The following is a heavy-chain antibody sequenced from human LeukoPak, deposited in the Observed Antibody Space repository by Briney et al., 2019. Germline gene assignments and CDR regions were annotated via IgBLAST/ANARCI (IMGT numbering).Heavy chain of an antibody. CDR1: GFTFSSYW. Sequence: GGSLRLSCAASGFTFSSYWMHRVRQAPGKGLVWVSRIDTDGSSATYADSVKGRFTISRDNAKNTVYLQMNSLRVEDTGVYYCANALTTVTPHFHCWGQGTLVTVSS. CDR2: IDTDGSSA. D-gene: IGHD4-17*01. CDR3: ANALTTVTPHFHC. J-gene: IGHJ4*02. V-gene: IGHV3-74*01.